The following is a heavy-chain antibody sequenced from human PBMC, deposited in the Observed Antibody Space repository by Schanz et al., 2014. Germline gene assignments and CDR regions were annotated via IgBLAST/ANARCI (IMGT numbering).Heavy chain of an antibody. J-gene: IGHJ4*02. V-gene: IGHV3-48*01. D-gene: IGHD3-3*01. Sequence: VQLVESGGGLVKPGGSLRLSCAASGLTFSASAMHWVRQAPGKGLEWVSYISGSSSTKYYADSVKGRFTISRDNSKNTVNLQMNSLRAEDTAVYYCARGVRIDYWGQGTLVTVSS. CDR1: GLTFSASA. CDR2: ISGSSSTK. CDR3: ARGVRIDY.